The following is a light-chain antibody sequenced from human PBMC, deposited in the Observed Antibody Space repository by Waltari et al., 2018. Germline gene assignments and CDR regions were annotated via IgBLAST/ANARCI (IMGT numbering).Light chain of an antibody. CDR1: SSDIGSYNY. V-gene: IGLV2-14*03. Sequence: QSALTPPASVSGSPGQSITISCTGTSSDIGSYNYVSWYQQHPGKAPKLMIYDVSNRPAGVSSRFSGSKSGNTASLTISGLQTEDEADYYCNSYTSSNTLVFGGGTKLTVL. CDR3: NSYTSSNTLV. CDR2: DVS. J-gene: IGLJ2*01.